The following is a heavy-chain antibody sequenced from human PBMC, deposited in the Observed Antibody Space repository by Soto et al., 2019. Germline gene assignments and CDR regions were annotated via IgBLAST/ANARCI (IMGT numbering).Heavy chain of an antibody. Sequence: QVQLVQSAPEVKRPGDSVKVSCKTSGYTFTSYPYSWVRQAPGQGLQWMGWVNSYDGTTKFAQQFRDRISLTADKSAATVFMDLRRLTSDDTAVYYCAREYYGTTTWIDYWGQGTLVAVSS. CDR3: AREYYGTTTWIDY. V-gene: IGHV1-18*04. J-gene: IGHJ4*02. CDR1: GYTFTSYP. D-gene: IGHD1-7*01. CDR2: VNSYDGTT.